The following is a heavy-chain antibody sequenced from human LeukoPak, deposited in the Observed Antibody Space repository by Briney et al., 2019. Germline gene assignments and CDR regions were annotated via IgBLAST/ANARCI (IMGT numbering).Heavy chain of an antibody. Sequence: PGGCLRPSCTASEFTVSRNYMLWVRQAPGKGLEWVSLIFSNGDTHYADSVKGRFTISRDTSKNTVYLQMNSLRVEDTAMYYCTRDPMNYGGQGTLVTVSS. J-gene: IGHJ4*02. V-gene: IGHV3-53*01. CDR1: EFTVSRNY. CDR3: TRDPMNY. CDR2: IFSNGDT. D-gene: IGHD1-7*01.